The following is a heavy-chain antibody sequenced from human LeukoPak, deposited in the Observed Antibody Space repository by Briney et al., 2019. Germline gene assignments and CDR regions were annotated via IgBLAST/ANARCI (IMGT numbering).Heavy chain of an antibody. D-gene: IGHD5-24*01. Sequence: GGSLRLSCAASGFTVSSNYMSWVRQAPGKGLEWVSVLYSGGNTYYADSVKGRFTISRDSSKNSLYLQMNSLRAEDTAIYYCTRVGYIDEGIDYWGQGTLVTVSS. CDR3: TRVGYIDEGIDY. CDR1: GFTVSSNY. J-gene: IGHJ4*02. CDR2: LYSGGNT. V-gene: IGHV3-53*01.